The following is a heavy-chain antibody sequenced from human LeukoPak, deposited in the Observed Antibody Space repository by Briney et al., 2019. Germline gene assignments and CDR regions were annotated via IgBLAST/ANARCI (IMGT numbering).Heavy chain of an antibody. J-gene: IGHJ6*04. CDR2: INAGNGNT. D-gene: IGHD3-10*01. V-gene: IGHV1-3*01. Sequence: GASVKVSCKASGYTFTSYAMHWVRQAPGRRLEWMGWINAGNGNTKYSQKFQGRVTITRDTSASTAYMELSSLRSEDTAVYYCARDRQYYYGSGSYYNYYYGMDVWGKGTTVTVSS. CDR1: GYTFTSYA. CDR3: ARDRQYYYGSGSYYNYYYGMDV.